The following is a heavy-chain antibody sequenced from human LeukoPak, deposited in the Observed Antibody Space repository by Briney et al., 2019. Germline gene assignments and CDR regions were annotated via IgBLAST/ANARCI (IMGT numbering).Heavy chain of an antibody. V-gene: IGHV3-23*01. CDR2: IIDSVDNT. D-gene: IGHD2-15*01. J-gene: IGHJ4*02. Sequence: PGGSLRLSCATSGFTFSSHAMNWVRQAPGKGLEWVSGIIDSVDNTHYADSVKGRFTISTDSPKSTLYLQMNSLRADDTAVYYCATYCASGKCADHWGQGTLVTVSS. CDR1: GFTFSSHA. CDR3: ATYCASGKCADH.